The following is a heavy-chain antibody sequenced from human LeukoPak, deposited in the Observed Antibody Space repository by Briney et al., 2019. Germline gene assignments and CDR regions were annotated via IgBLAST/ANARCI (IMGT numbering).Heavy chain of an antibody. CDR3: ARERYYYDSSGYYPIDY. V-gene: IGHV1-18*01. CDR1: GYTFTSYG. D-gene: IGHD3-22*01. Sequence: ASVSVSCKASGYTFTSYGISWVRQAPGQGLEWMGWISAYNGNTNYAQKLQGRVTMTTDTSTSTAYMELRSLRSEDTAVSYCARERYYYDSSGYYPIDYWGQGTLVTVSS. CDR2: ISAYNGNT. J-gene: IGHJ4*02.